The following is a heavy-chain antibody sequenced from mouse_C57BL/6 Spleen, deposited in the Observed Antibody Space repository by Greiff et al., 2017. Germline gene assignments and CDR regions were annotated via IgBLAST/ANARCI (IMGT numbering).Heavy chain of an antibody. CDR1: GYSFTGYY. D-gene: IGHD4-1*01. CDR3: ATGTGTYYFDY. J-gene: IGHJ2*01. V-gene: IGHV1-42*01. CDR2: INPSTGGT. Sequence: EVQRVESGPELVKPGASVKISCKASGYSFTGYYMNWVKQSPEKSLEWIGEINPSTGGTTYNQKFKAKATLTVDKSSSTAYMQLKSLTSEDSAVYYCATGTGTYYFDYWGQGTTLTVSS.